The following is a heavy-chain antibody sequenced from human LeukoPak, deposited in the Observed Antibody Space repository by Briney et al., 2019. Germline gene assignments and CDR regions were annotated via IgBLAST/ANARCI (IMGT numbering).Heavy chain of an antibody. J-gene: IGHJ4*02. D-gene: IGHD6-13*01. Sequence: SQTLSLTCAVSGGSISSGGYSWSWIRQPPGKGLEWIGYIYYSGSTYYNPSLKSRVTISVDTSKNQFSLKLSSVTAADTAVYYCARGIAGIAAADHFDYWGQGTLVTVSS. V-gene: IGHV4-30-4*07. CDR2: IYYSGST. CDR3: ARGIAGIAAADHFDY. CDR1: GGSISSGGYS.